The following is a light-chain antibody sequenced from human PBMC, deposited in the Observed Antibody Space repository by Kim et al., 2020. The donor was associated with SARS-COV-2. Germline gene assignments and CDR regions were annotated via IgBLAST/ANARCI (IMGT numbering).Light chain of an antibody. CDR1: QSVLYSSNNKNY. CDR3: QKYYTSPYT. V-gene: IGKV4-1*01. CDR2: WAS. Sequence: RATINCKSSQSVLYSSNNKNYLAWYQQKPGQPPKLLIYWASTRESGVPDRFSGSQSGTDFTLTISSLQAEDVAVYYCQKYYTSPYTFGQGTKLEIK. J-gene: IGKJ2*01.